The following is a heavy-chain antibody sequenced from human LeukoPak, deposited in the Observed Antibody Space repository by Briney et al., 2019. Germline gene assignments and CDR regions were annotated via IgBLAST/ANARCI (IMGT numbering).Heavy chain of an antibody. CDR1: GFTFSSYS. CDR3: AKDGGWWELLGGFLDS. Sequence: GGSLRLSCAASGFTFSSYSMHWVRQAPGKGLEWGAVISYDGSNKYYADSVKGRFTISRDNSKNALYLQMNSLRAEDTAVYYCAKDGGWWELLGGFLDSWGQGTLVTVSS. D-gene: IGHD1-26*01. V-gene: IGHV3-30*18. J-gene: IGHJ4*02. CDR2: ISYDGSNK.